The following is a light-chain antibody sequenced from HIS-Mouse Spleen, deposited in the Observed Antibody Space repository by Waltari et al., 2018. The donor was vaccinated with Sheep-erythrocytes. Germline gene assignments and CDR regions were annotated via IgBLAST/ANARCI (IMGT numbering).Light chain of an antibody. CDR1: QGISSY. CDR2: AAS. J-gene: IGKJ4*01. Sequence: DIQLTQSPSFLSASVGDRVTITCRASQGISSYLAWYQQKPGKAPKLLIYAASTLQSGGPSRFSSSGSGTEFTLTISSLQPEDFATYYCQQLNSYPLTFGGGTKVEIK. CDR3: QQLNSYPLT. V-gene: IGKV1-9*01.